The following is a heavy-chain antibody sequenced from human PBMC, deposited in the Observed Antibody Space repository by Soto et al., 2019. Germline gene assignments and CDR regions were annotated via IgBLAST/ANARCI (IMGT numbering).Heavy chain of an antibody. CDR1: GFPFSTYT. CDR3: ARDTSFYFDY. CDR2: ISISSSTI. J-gene: IGHJ4*02. Sequence: PGGSLRLSCAASGFPFSTYTLNWVRLAPGKGLEWLSYISISSSTIYYADSVKGRFTISRDNAKNSLYLQMNSLRVEDTAVYYCARDTSFYFDYWGQGTLVTVSS. V-gene: IGHV3-48*01. D-gene: IGHD3-16*02.